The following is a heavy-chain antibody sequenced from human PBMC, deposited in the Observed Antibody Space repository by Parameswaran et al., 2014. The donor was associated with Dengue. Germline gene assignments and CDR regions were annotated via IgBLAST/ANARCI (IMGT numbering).Heavy chain of an antibody. V-gene: IGHV4-30-4*01. J-gene: IGHJ4*02. Sequence: WIRQPPGKGLEWIGYIYYSGSTYYNPSLKSRVTISVDTSKNQFSLKLSSVTAADTAVYYCARLATDFYGDYTLDYWGQGTLVTVSS. D-gene: IGHD4-17*01. CDR2: IYYSGST. CDR3: ARLATDFYGDYTLDY.